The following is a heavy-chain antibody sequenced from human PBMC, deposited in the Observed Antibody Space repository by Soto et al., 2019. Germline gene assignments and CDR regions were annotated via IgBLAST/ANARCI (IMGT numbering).Heavy chain of an antibody. CDR2: INHSGST. CDR1: GGSFSGYY. J-gene: IGHJ4*02. D-gene: IGHD5-18*01. Sequence: SETLSLTCAVYGGSFSGYYWSWIRQPPGKGLEWIGEINHSGSTNYNPSLKSRVTISVDTSKNQFSLKLSSVTAADTAVYYCARMKRRQPDYWGQGTLVTVSS. CDR3: ARMKRRQPDY. V-gene: IGHV4-34*01.